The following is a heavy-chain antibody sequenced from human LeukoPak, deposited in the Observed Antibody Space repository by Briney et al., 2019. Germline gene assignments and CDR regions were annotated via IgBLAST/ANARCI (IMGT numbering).Heavy chain of an antibody. D-gene: IGHD6-13*01. CDR1: GGSISSGSYY. CDR3: ARPKQQLVGYSAFDI. J-gene: IGHJ3*02. Sequence: ASETLSLTCTVSGGSISSGSYYWSWIRQPAGKGLEWIGRIYTSGSTNYNPSLKSRVTISVDTSKNQFSLKLSSVTAADTAVYYCARPKQQLVGYSAFDIWGQGTMVTVSS. V-gene: IGHV4-61*02. CDR2: IYTSGST.